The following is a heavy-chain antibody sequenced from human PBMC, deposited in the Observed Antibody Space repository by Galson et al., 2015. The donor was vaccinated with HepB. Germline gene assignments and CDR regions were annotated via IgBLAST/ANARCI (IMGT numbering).Heavy chain of an antibody. CDR1: GFTVSSNY. V-gene: IGHV3-53*04. D-gene: IGHD2-15*01. CDR3: ASTRGFYY. CDR2: IYSGGDT. Sequence: SLRLSCAASGFTVSSNYMSWVRQAPGKGLEWVSVIYSGGDTDYAASVKGRFTISRHNFQNTLYLQMNSLRVEDTAVYYCASTRGFYYWGQGTLVIVSS. J-gene: IGHJ4*02.